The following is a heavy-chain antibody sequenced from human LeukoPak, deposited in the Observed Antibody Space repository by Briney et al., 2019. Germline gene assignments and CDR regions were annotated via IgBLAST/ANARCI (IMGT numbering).Heavy chain of an antibody. J-gene: IGHJ5*02. Sequence: GGSLRLSCAASGFTFSSDAMSWVRQAPGKGLEWVPAISGSGGSTYYADSVKGRFTISRDNSKNTLYLQMTSLRAEDTAVYYCAKKAYDGAWFDPWGQGTLVTVSS. CDR2: ISGSGGST. D-gene: IGHD5-12*01. CDR3: AKKAYDGAWFDP. CDR1: GFTFSSDA. V-gene: IGHV3-23*01.